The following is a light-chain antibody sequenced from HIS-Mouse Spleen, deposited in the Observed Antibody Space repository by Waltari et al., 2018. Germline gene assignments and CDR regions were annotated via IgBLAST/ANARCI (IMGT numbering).Light chain of an antibody. Sequence: SYELTQPPSVSVSPGQTARITCSGDALPKQYAYWYQQKPGQAPGLVVYKASGRPSGIPERFSGSSSGTTVTLTISGVQAEDEADYYCQSADSSGTYRVFGGGTKLTVL. J-gene: IGLJ3*02. V-gene: IGLV3-25*03. CDR2: KAS. CDR3: QSADSSGTYRV. CDR1: ALPKQY.